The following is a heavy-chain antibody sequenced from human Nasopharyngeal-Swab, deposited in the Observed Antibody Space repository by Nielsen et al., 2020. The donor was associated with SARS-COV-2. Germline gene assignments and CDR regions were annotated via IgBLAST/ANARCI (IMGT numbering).Heavy chain of an antibody. CDR1: GFTFSSYE. J-gene: IGHJ4*02. Sequence: GGSLRLSCAASGFTFSSYEMNWVRQAPGKGLEWVSYISSSGSTIYYADSVKGRFTISSDNAKNSLYLQMNSLKAEDTAVYYCARDQGRYSSGWYLDYWGQGTLVTVSS. CDR2: ISSSGSTI. D-gene: IGHD6-19*01. CDR3: ARDQGRYSSGWYLDY. V-gene: IGHV3-48*03.